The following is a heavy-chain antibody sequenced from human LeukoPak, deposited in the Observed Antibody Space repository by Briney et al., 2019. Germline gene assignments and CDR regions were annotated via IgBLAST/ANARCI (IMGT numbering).Heavy chain of an antibody. CDR1: GYTFTGYY. CDR3: GVVAKSFDY. CDR2: INPNSGGT. V-gene: IGHV1-2*02. J-gene: IGHJ4*02. D-gene: IGHD2-21*01. Sequence: GASVKVSCKASGYTFTGYYMHWVRQAPGQGLEWMGWINPNSGGTNYAQKFQGRVTMTRDMSTSTVYMELSSLRSEDTAVYYCGVVAKSFDYWGQGTLVTVSS.